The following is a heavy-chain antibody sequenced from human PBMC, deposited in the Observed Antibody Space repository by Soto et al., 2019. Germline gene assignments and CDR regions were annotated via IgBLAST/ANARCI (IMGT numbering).Heavy chain of an antibody. J-gene: IGHJ4*02. Sequence: TSGDFGGSCVRQAPGKGLEWVSGISGSGDSTYYADSVKGRSTSSRENSKNTLYLQMNSLRAEDTAVYTCAKDSRGYTYGLLDYWGQGTQVTVS. CDR1: TSGDFG. V-gene: IGHV3-23*01. CDR3: AKDSRGYTYGLLDY. D-gene: IGHD5-18*01. CDR2: ISGSGDST.